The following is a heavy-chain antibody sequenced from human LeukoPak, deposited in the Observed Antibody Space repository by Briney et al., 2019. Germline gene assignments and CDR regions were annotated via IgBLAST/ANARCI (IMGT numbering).Heavy chain of an antibody. Sequence: PGGTLRLSCAASGFTFSRYGMSWVRQAPGKGLEWVSAISGSGGSTYYADSVKGRFTISRDNAKNSLYLRMNSLRAEDTAVYYCAELGITMIGGVWGKGTTVTISS. J-gene: IGHJ6*04. CDR3: AELGITMIGGV. CDR2: ISGSGGST. CDR1: GFTFSRYG. D-gene: IGHD3-10*02. V-gene: IGHV3-23*01.